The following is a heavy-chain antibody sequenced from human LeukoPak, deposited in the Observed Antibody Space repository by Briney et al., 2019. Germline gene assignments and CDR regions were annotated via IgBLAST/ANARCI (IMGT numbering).Heavy chain of an antibody. CDR1: GGSISSYY. CDR3: ARGYCTNGVCYTWGSNYYYMDV. V-gene: IGHV4-59*01. J-gene: IGHJ6*03. CDR2: IYCSGST. D-gene: IGHD2-8*01. Sequence: SETLSLTCTVSGGSISSYYWSWIRQPPGKGLEWIGYIYCSGSTNYNPSLKSRVTISVDTSKNQFSLKLSSVTAADTAVYYCARGYCTNGVCYTWGSNYYYMDVWGKGTTVTVSS.